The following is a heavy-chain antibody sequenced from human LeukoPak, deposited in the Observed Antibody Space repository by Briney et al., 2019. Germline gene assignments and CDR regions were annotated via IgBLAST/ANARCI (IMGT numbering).Heavy chain of an antibody. D-gene: IGHD2-2*01. CDR2: INHSGST. V-gene: IGHV4-34*01. J-gene: IGHJ5*02. CDR1: GGSFSGYY. Sequence: PETLSLTCAVYGGSFSGYYWSWIRQPPGKGLEWIGEINHSGSTNYNPSLKSRVTISVDTSKNQFSLKLSSVTAADTAVYYCARGSRYCSSTSCLGCRFDPWGQGTLVTVSS. CDR3: ARGSRYCSSTSCLGCRFDP.